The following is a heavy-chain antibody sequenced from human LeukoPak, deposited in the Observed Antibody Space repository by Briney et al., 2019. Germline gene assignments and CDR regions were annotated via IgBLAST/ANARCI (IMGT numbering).Heavy chain of an antibody. J-gene: IGHJ4*02. D-gene: IGHD1-26*01. CDR2: IIPIFGTA. CDR1: GGTFSSYA. V-gene: IGHV1-69*13. CDR3: ARGVVGATTGAYSFDY. Sequence: SVKVSCKASGGTFSSYAISWVQQAPGQGLEWMGGIIPIFGTANYAQKFQGRVTIIADESTSTAYMELSSLRSEDTAVYYCARGVVGATTGAYSFDYWGRGTLVTVSS.